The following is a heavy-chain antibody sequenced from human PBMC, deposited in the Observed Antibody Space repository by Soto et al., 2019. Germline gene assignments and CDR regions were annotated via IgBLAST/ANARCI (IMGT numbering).Heavy chain of an antibody. CDR1: GGSISSGDYY. D-gene: IGHD3-22*01. CDR2: IFYTGST. J-gene: IGHJ4*02. V-gene: IGHV4-30-4*01. Sequence: QVQLQESGPGLVKPSQTLSLTCTVSGGSISSGDYYWSWIRQPPGKGLEWIGYIFYTGSTYYNPSLKSRITMSVDTSKNQFSLKLTSVTTADTAVFYCARAPFDDSSGGNFDFWGQGTLVTVSS. CDR3: ARAPFDDSSGGNFDF.